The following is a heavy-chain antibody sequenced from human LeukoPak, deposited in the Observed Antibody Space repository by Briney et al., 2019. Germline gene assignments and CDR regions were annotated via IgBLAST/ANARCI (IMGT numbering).Heavy chain of an antibody. CDR1: GGSISSSSYY. Sequence: PSETLSLTCTVSGGSISSSSYYWGWIRQPPGTGLEWIGSIYYSGSTYYNPSLKSRVTISVDTSKNQFSLKLSSVTAADTAVYYCARDGFYGDYQSPFDYWGQGTLVTVSS. V-gene: IGHV4-39*07. D-gene: IGHD4-17*01. CDR3: ARDGFYGDYQSPFDY. CDR2: IYYSGST. J-gene: IGHJ4*02.